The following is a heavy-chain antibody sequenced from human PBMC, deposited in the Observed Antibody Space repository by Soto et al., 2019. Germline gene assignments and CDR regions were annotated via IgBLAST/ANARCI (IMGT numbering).Heavy chain of an antibody. D-gene: IGHD1-26*01. Sequence: QVQLVESGGGVVQPGRSLRLSCAASGFIFSSYTMHWVRQAPGKGLEWVGVITYDGSNQYYADSVKGRFTISRDNSRNMLFMQMNSLRPDDTAVYYCARAPRGSYHEFAYWGQGTLVTVSS. CDR1: GFIFSSYT. CDR3: ARAPRGSYHEFAY. V-gene: IGHV3-30-3*01. J-gene: IGHJ4*02. CDR2: ITYDGSNQ.